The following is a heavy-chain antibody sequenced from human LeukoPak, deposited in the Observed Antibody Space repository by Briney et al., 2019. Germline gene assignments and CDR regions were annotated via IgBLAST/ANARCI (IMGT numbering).Heavy chain of an antibody. J-gene: IGHJ6*02. V-gene: IGHV3-30*18. Sequence: GRSLRLSCAASGFTFSSYGMHWVRQAPGKGLEWVAVISYDGSNKYYADSVKGRFTISRDNSKNTLYLQMNSLRAEDTAVYYCAKENIAARPDYYYYYGMDVWGQRTTVTVSS. D-gene: IGHD6-6*01. CDR3: AKENIAARPDYYYYYGMDV. CDR2: ISYDGSNK. CDR1: GFTFSSYG.